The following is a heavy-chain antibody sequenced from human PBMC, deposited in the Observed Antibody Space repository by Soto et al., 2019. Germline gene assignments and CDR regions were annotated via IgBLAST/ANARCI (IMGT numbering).Heavy chain of an antibody. D-gene: IGHD1-7*01. J-gene: IGHJ1*01. Sequence: QVQLVESGGGVVQPGRSLRLSCAASGFTFSSYGMHWVRQAPGKGLEWVAVISYDGSNKYYADSVKGRFTISRDNSKNTLYLQMNRLRAEDTAVYYCAIGGGITGTTGYFQHWGQGTLVTVSS. CDR3: AIGGGITGTTGYFQH. V-gene: IGHV3-30*03. CDR2: ISYDGSNK. CDR1: GFTFSSYG.